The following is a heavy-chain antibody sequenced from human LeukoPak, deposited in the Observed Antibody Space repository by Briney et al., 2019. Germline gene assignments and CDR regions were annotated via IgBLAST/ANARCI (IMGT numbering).Heavy chain of an antibody. CDR1: GFTFDDYA. D-gene: IGHD3-10*01. Sequence: GGSLRLSCAASGFTFDDYAMHWVRQAPGKGLEWVSGISWNSGSIGYADSVKGRFTISRDNAKNSLYLQMNSLRAEDTAVYYCAGYGSGSSNWFDPWGQGTLVTVSS. J-gene: IGHJ5*02. V-gene: IGHV3-9*01. CDR2: ISWNSGSI. CDR3: AGYGSGSSNWFDP.